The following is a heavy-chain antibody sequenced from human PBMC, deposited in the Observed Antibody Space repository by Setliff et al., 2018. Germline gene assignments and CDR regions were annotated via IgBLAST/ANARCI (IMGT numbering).Heavy chain of an antibody. CDR3: ARRRGGTYGFDYFDS. Sequence: SGPTLVNPTQTLTLTCTLSGLSLNTRGVGVGWIRQPPGKALEWLALIFWDDDKRYSPYLKSRLTISKDSSKNQVVLTMTNMDPVDTATYYCARRRGGTYGFDYFDSWGQGTLGTVSS. CDR1: GLSLNTRGVG. CDR2: IFWDDDK. J-gene: IGHJ4*02. D-gene: IGHD1-26*01. V-gene: IGHV2-5*02.